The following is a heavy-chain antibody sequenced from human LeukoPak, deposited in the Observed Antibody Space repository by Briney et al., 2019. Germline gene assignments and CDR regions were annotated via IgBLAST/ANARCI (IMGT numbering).Heavy chain of an antibody. V-gene: IGHV4-39*01. CDR1: GGSISSSGYY. CDR3: ATLDY. J-gene: IGHJ4*02. Sequence: SETLSLSCTVSGGSISSSGYYWGWIRQPPGKGLEWIGSIYYSDSTYYNPSLKGRVTISVDTSKNQFSLKLSSVTAADTAVYYCATLDYWGQGTLVTVSS. CDR2: IYYSDST.